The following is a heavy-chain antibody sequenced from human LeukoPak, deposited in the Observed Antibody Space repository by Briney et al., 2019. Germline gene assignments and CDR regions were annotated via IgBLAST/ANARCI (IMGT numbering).Heavy chain of an antibody. V-gene: IGHV5-51*01. CDR1: GYSFTSYW. CDR3: ARRPAAIEGAFDI. CDR2: IYPGDSDT. J-gene: IGHJ3*02. Sequence: GESRKISCKGSGYSFTSYWIGWVRQMPGKGLEWMGIIYPGDSDTRYSPSFQGQVTISADKSISTAYLQWSSLKASDTAMYYCARRPAAIEGAFDIWGQGTMVTVSS. D-gene: IGHD2-2*01.